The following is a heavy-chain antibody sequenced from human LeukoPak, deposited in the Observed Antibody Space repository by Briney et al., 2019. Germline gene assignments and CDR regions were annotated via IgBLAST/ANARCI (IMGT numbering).Heavy chain of an antibody. CDR2: ISGSGGST. CDR1: GFTFSSYA. D-gene: IGHD5-24*01. V-gene: IGHV3-23*01. J-gene: IGHJ4*02. Sequence: GGSLRLSCAASGFTFSSYAMSWVRQAPGKGLEWVSAISGSGGSTYYADSVKGRFTISRDNSKNTLYLQMNSLGAEDTAVYYCAKDGMATISYYFDYWGQGTLVTFSS. CDR3: AKDGMATISYYFDY.